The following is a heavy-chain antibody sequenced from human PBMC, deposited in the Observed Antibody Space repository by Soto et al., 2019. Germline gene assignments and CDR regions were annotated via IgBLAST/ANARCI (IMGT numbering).Heavy chain of an antibody. V-gene: IGHV4-61*08. CDR2: IYDTGRT. CDR3: ATRSVFRPLDC. J-gene: IGHJ4*02. D-gene: IGHD1-26*01. CDR1: GGTVSNDDYF. Sequence: SETLSLTCTVSGGTVSNDDYFWNWIRQSPGKGLEWIGYIYDTGRTNYNPSLKSRVTISVDTSKNQFSLNLNSVTAADTAVYYCATRSVFRPLDCWGQGILVTVSS.